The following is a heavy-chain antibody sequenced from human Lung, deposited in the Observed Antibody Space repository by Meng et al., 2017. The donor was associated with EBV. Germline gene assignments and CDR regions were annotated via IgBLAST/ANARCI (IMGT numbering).Heavy chain of an antibody. CDR3: ARGADEYGGNAFDF. CDR2: IYYSGIA. V-gene: IGHV4-31*02. CDR1: GAPLNSAYDY. Sequence: PSRTLSSLSTCTGAPLNSAYDYGTWFRQRPGRGLEWIGYIYYSGIAYYNPSLQSRLTISADTSKHQFSLMLTSLTAADTAVYYCARGADEYGGNAFDFWGQGALVTVSS. D-gene: IGHD4-23*01. J-gene: IGHJ4*02.